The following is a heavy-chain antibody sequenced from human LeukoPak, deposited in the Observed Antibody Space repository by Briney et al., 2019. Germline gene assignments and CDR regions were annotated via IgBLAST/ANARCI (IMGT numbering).Heavy chain of an antibody. CDR3: ARSDSSGRYGGYYYYYMDV. D-gene: IGHD6-19*01. J-gene: IGHJ6*03. CDR2: ISAYNGNT. V-gene: IGHV1-18*01. CDR1: GYTFTIYG. Sequence: ASVTVSFKSSGYTFTIYGFTWERQPHGQGLERMGWISAYNGNTNYAQKLQGRVTMTTDTSTSTAYMELRSLRSDDTAVYYCARSDSSGRYGGYYYYYMDVWGKGTTVTVSS.